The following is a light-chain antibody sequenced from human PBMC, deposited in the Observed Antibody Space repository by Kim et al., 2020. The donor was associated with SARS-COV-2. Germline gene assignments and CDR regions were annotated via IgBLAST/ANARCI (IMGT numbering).Light chain of an antibody. Sequence: SSTGGDQVPITCRASQGISSYLAWYQQKPGKAPNLLIYAASTLQSGVPSRFSGSGSGTDFTLTISSLQPEDSATYYCQHLNSYPHTFGQGTKLEI. CDR3: QHLNSYPHT. CDR1: QGISSY. CDR2: AAS. V-gene: IGKV1-9*01. J-gene: IGKJ2*01.